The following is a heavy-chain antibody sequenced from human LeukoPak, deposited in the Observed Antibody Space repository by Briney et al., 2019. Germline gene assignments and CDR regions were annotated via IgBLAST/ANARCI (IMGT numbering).Heavy chain of an antibody. CDR3: ARRSSSSPLYYYYYMDV. CDR1: GYTFTSYG. Sequence: GASVKVSCKASGYTFTSYGISWVRQAPGQGLEWMGWISAYNGNTNYAQKLQGRVTMTTDTSTSTAYMELRSLRSDDTAVYYCARRSSSSPLYYYYYMDVWGKGTTVTVSS. CDR2: ISAYNGNT. D-gene: IGHD6-13*01. J-gene: IGHJ6*03. V-gene: IGHV1-18*01.